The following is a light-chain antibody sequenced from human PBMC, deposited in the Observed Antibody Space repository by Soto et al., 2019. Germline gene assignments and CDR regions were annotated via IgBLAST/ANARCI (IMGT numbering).Light chain of an antibody. CDR2: RVS. J-gene: IGKJ5*01. V-gene: IGKV1-39*01. CDR1: QSISNS. Sequence: DIHMSQSPSSLSGSVGYRVTITCRASQSISNSLNWYQQKTGQAPKLLIYRVSNLQSGVPSRVSGSGSGTDVTLTISSLPLEDFEPYDCQQSYSTPITCRQATRLEIK. CDR3: QQSYSTPIT.